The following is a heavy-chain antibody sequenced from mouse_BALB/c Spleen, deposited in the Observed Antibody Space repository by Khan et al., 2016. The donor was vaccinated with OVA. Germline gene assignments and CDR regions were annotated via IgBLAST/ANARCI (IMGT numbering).Heavy chain of an antibody. V-gene: IGHV1-4*01. Sequence: QMQLEESGAELARPGASGKMSCKASGYTFTSYTMHWVKQRPGQGLEWIGYINPSSGYTKYNQKFKDKATLTADKSSSTAYMQLSSLTSEDSAVYYCARTHERWGQGTTLTVSS. J-gene: IGHJ2*01. CDR1: GYTFTSYT. CDR2: INPSSGYT. CDR3: ARTHER.